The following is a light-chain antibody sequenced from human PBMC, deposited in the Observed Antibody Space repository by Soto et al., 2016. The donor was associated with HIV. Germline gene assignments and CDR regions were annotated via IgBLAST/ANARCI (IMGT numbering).Light chain of an antibody. CDR1: KLGDKY. CDR2: QDT. V-gene: IGLV3-1*01. CDR3: QAWDISTVV. Sequence: SYELTQPPSVSVSPGQTASITCSGDKLGDKYACWYQQKPGQSPVPVIYQDTKRPSGIPERFSGSNSGNTATLTISGTQAMDEADYYCQAWDISTVVFGGGTKLTVL. J-gene: IGLJ2*01.